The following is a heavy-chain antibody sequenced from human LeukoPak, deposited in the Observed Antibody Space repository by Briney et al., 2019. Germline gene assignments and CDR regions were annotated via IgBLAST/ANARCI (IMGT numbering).Heavy chain of an antibody. Sequence: ASVKVSCKASGYTFTAYNMHWVRQAPGQGLEWMGWINPNSGGTNYAQKFQGRVTMTRNTSISTAYMELSGLRSEDTAVYYCARRPYDFWSGYYGETRYYYYYMDVWGKGTTVTVSS. J-gene: IGHJ6*03. V-gene: IGHV1-2*02. D-gene: IGHD3-3*01. CDR1: GYTFTAYN. CDR2: INPNSGGT. CDR3: ARRPYDFWSGYYGETRYYYYYMDV.